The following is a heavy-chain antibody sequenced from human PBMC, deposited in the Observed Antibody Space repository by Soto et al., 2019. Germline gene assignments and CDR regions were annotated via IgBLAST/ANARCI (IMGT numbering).Heavy chain of an antibody. CDR2: IYHSGST. CDR3: ARAGYDFWSGHTKNWFDP. V-gene: IGHV4-38-2*01. D-gene: IGHD3-3*01. J-gene: IGHJ5*02. CDR1: GYSISSGYY. Sequence: SETLSLTCAVSGYSISSGYYWGWIRQPPGKGLEWIGSIYHSGSTYYNPSLKSRVTISVDTSKNQFSLKLSSVTAADTAVYYCARAGYDFWSGHTKNWFDPWGQGTLVT.